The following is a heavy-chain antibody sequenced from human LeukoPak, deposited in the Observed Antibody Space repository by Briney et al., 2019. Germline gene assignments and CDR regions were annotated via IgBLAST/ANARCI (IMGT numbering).Heavy chain of an antibody. CDR2: ISAYKGNT. CDR1: GYTFTTYG. Sequence: GASVKVSCKASGYTFTTYGISWVRQAPGQGLEWMGWISAYKGNTNYAQKLQGRVTMTTETSTSTAYMELRSLRSDDTAVYYCARQHSNGYYSPHYYYGMDVWGQGTTVTVSS. D-gene: IGHD3-22*01. J-gene: IGHJ6*02. V-gene: IGHV1-18*01. CDR3: ARQHSNGYYSPHYYYGMDV.